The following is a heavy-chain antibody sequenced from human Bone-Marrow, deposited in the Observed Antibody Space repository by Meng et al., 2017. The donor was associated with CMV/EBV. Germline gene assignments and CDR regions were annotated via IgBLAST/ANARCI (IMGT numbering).Heavy chain of an antibody. D-gene: IGHD3-3*01. V-gene: IGHV4-59*01. CDR1: GGSISSYY. J-gene: IGHJ6*02. Sequence: SETLSLTCTVSGGSISSYYWSWIRQPPGKGLEWIGYIYYSGSTNYNPSLKSRVTISVDTSKNQFSLQLSSVTAADTAVYYCARNTLYYDFWSGYYDYYGMDAWGQGTTVTVSS. CDR2: IYYSGST. CDR3: ARNTLYYDFWSGYYDYYGMDA.